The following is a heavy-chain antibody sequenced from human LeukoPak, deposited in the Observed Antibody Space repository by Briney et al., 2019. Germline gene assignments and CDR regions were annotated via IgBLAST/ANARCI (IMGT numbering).Heavy chain of an antibody. Sequence: SETLSLTCTVSGGSISSGDYYWSWIRQPPGKGLEWIGYIYYSGSTYYNPSLKSRVTISVNTSKNQFSLKPSSVTAADTAVYYCARDSSSWYHYFDYWGQGTLVTVSS. D-gene: IGHD6-13*01. CDR1: GGSISSGDYY. V-gene: IGHV4-30-4*08. J-gene: IGHJ4*02. CDR3: ARDSSSWYHYFDY. CDR2: IYYSGST.